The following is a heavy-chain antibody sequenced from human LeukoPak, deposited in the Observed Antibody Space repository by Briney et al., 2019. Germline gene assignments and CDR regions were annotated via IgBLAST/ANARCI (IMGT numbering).Heavy chain of an antibody. CDR3: ARYCSGGSCQPEDNWFDP. V-gene: IGHV1-24*01. CDR2: FDPEDGET. J-gene: IGHJ5*02. Sequence: ASVKVSCKVSGYTLTELSMHWVRQAPGKGLEWMGGFDPEDGETIYAQKFQGRVTITADESTSTAYMELSSLRSEDTAVYYCARYCSGGSCQPEDNWFDPWGQGTLVTVSS. D-gene: IGHD2-15*01. CDR1: GYTLTELS.